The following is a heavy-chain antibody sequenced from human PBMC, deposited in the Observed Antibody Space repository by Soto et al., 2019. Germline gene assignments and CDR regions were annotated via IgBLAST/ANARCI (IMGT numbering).Heavy chain of an antibody. CDR1: GFTFSSCD. CDR2: IGGRGGSI. J-gene: IGHJ6*02. CDR3: VRDNGGMDV. V-gene: IGHV3-48*03. Sequence: EVQLVESGGGLVQPGGSLRLSCAASGFTFSSCDFNWVHQTPGKRLEWVARIGGRGGSIYYGDSVKGRFTISIDNAKNLVYLQINSLTAADTAVYYCVRDNGGMDVWGQGTTVTVSS.